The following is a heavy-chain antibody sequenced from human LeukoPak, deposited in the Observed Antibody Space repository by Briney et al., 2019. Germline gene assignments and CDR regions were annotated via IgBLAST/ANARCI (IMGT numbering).Heavy chain of an antibody. V-gene: IGHV4-34*01. D-gene: IGHD6-13*01. J-gene: IGHJ5*02. CDR3: ARRRIAAAGANWFDP. CDR1: GGSFSGYY. Sequence: SETLSLTCAVYGGSFSGYYWSWIRQPPGKGMEWIGEINHSGSTNYNPSLKSRVTISVDTSKNQFSLKLSSVTAADTAVYYCARRRIAAAGANWFDPWGQGTLVTVSS. CDR2: INHSGST.